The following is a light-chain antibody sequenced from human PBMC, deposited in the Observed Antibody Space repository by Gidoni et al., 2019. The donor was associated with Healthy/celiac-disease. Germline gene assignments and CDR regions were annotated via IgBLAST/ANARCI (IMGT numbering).Light chain of an antibody. J-gene: IGKJ2*01. Sequence: ESVLTQAPGTLSLSPGERATLSCRASQGVSSSYLAWYQQKPGQAPRLLIYGASSRATGIPDRCSGSGSGTDFTLTISRLEPEDFAVYYCQQYGSSFMYTFGQGTKLEIK. CDR2: GAS. V-gene: IGKV3-20*01. CDR3: QQYGSSFMYT. CDR1: QGVSSSY.